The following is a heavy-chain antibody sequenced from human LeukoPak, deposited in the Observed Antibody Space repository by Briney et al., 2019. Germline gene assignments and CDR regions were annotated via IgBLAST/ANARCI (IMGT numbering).Heavy chain of an antibody. J-gene: IGHJ4*02. CDR1: GYTFTSYG. CDR2: ISAYNGNT. V-gene: IGHV1-18*01. Sequence: GASVKVSCKASGYTFTSYGISWVRKAPGQGLEWMGWISAYNGNTNYAQKLQGRVTMTTDTSTSTAYMELRSLRSDVTAVYYCARDQEGSYYDFWSGSYYFDYWGQGTLVTVSS. CDR3: ARDQEGSYYDFWSGSYYFDY. D-gene: IGHD3-3*01.